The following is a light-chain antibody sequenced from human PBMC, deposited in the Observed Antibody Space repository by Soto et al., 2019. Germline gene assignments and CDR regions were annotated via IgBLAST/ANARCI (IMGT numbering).Light chain of an antibody. CDR1: SSYVESYNL. CDR3: CSHIGSSTWV. Sequence: QYVLTQPASVSGSPGQSITISCTGTSSYVESYNLVSWYQHHPGKAPKLMIYEVSKRPSGISYRFSGSKSGNTASLTISGLQADDEADYYCCSHIGSSTWVFGGGTKLTVL. V-gene: IGLV2-23*02. CDR2: EVS. J-gene: IGLJ3*02.